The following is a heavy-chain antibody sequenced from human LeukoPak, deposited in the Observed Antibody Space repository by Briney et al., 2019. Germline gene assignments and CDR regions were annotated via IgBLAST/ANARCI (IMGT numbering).Heavy chain of an antibody. D-gene: IGHD1/OR15-1a*01. J-gene: IGHJ4*02. CDR3: ARTREQVLLLPHPFDR. Sequence: PGGSLRLSCTASGVTFSTYSMNWLRQAPGKGPEWLAYISSRTMIYADPVKGRFTITRDNTKNSPYLQMNGLSVEDTALYYYARTREQVLLLPHPFDRWGQGTLVTVSS. CDR1: GVTFSTYS. CDR2: ISSRTM. V-gene: IGHV3-48*04.